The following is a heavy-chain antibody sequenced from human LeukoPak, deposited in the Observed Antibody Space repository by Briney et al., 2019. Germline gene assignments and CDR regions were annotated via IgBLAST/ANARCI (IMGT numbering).Heavy chain of an antibody. CDR2: ISSSSYI. J-gene: IGHJ5*02. CDR3: AREWGYDYGVA. CDR1: GFTLSGFS. V-gene: IGHV3-21*01. Sequence: GGSLRVSCAASGFTLSGFSMSWVRQAPGKGLEWVSSISSSSYIYYADSVKGRFTISRDNAKNSLYLQMNSLRAEDTAVYYCAREWGYDYGVAWGQGTLVTVSS. D-gene: IGHD4-17*01.